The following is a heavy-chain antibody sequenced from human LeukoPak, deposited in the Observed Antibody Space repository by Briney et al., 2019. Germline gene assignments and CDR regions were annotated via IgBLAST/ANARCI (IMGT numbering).Heavy chain of an antibody. D-gene: IGHD3-16*02. CDR3: TTEGGIMITFGGVIVRGRKDAFDI. CDR2: IKSKTDGGTT. J-gene: IGHJ3*02. V-gene: IGHV3-15*01. Sequence: PGGSLRLPCAASGFTFSNAWMSWVRQAPGKGLEWVGRIKSKTDGGTTDYAAPVKGRFTISRDDSKNTLYLQMSSLKTEDTAVYYCTTEGGIMITFGGVIVRGRKDAFDIWGQGTMVTVSS. CDR1: GFTFSNAW.